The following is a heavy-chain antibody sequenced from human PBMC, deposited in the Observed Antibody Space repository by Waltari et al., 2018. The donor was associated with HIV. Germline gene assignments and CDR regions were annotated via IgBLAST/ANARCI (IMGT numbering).Heavy chain of an antibody. CDR2: ISYDGSNK. J-gene: IGHJ4*02. D-gene: IGHD3-22*01. Sequence: QVQLVESGGGVVQPGRSLRLSCAASGFTFSSYAMHWVRQAPGKGREWVAVISYDGSNKYYADSVKGRFTISRDNSKNTLYLQMNSLRGEDTAVYYCARGAPHGYDDSSGYDDYWGQGTLVTVSS. CDR1: GFTFSSYA. CDR3: ARGAPHGYDDSSGYDDY. V-gene: IGHV3-30-3*01.